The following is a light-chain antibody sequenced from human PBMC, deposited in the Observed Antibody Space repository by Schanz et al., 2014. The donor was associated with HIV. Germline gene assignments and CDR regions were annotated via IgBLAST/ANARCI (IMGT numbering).Light chain of an antibody. Sequence: QSALTQPPSASGSPGQSVTISCTGTSRDGGGYNYVSWYQQHPGKAPKLMIYEVSQRPSGVPDRFSGSKSGNTASLTVSGLQAEDEADYYCSSYADINNLVFGGGTKLTVL. CDR2: EVS. CDR1: SRDGGGYNY. CDR3: SSYADINNLV. J-gene: IGLJ2*01. V-gene: IGLV2-8*01.